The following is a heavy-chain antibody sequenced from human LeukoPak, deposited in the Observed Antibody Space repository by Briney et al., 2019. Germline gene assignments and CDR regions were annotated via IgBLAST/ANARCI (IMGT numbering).Heavy chain of an antibody. D-gene: IGHD3-10*01. J-gene: IGHJ3*02. CDR1: GFTFSSYE. CDR3: AREKFYGSGSYYNGAFDI. V-gene: IGHV3-48*03. Sequence: PGGSLRLSCAASGFTFSSYEMNWVRQAPGKGLEWVSYISISGSTIYYADSVKGRFTSSRDNAKISLYLQMNSRRAEDTALYHCAREKFYGSGSYYNGAFDIWGQGTMVTVSS. CDR2: ISISGSTI.